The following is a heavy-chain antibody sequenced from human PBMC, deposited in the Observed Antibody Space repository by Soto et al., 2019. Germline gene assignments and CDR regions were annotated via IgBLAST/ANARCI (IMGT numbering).Heavy chain of an antibody. J-gene: IGHJ6*03. Sequence: ASVKVSCKASGYTFTRYDINWVRQATGQGLEWMGLMNPNSGNTGYAQKFQGRGTMTRNTSISTAYMELSSLRSEDTAVYYCARGRVAATIFGEDYYYYMDVWGKGTTVTVSS. CDR2: MNPNSGNT. CDR3: ARGRVAATIFGEDYYYYMDV. V-gene: IGHV1-8*01. CDR1: GYTFTRYD. D-gene: IGHD3-3*01.